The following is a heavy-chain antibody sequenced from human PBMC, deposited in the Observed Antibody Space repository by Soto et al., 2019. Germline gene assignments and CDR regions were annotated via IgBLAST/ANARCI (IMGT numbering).Heavy chain of an antibody. J-gene: IGHJ6*02. Sequence: AGGSLRLSCAASGFTFSSYGMHWVRQAPGKGLEWVAVISYDGSNKYYADSVKGRFTISRDNSKNTLYLQMNSLRAEDTAVYYCAKSPDRIQLWFEGMDVWGQGTTVTV. CDR3: AKSPDRIQLWFEGMDV. D-gene: IGHD5-18*01. CDR1: GFTFSSYG. CDR2: ISYDGSNK. V-gene: IGHV3-30*18.